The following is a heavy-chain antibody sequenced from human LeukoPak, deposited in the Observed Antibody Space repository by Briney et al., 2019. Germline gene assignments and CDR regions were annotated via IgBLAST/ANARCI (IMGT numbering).Heavy chain of an antibody. V-gene: IGHV1-46*01. CDR2: INPRGGST. Sequence: WASVKVSCKASGYIFTSYYMHWVRQAPGQGLEWMGIINPRGGSTSYAQKFQGRVTMTRDTSTTTVYMELSSLRSEDTAVYYCARDPTDSSHYNYLGMDVWGQGTTVTVSS. J-gene: IGHJ6*02. CDR3: ARDPTDSSHYNYLGMDV. D-gene: IGHD3-22*01. CDR1: GYIFTSYY.